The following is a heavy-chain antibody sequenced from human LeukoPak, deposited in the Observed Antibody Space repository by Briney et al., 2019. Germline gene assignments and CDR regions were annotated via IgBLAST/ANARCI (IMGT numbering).Heavy chain of an antibody. D-gene: IGHD1-26*01. CDR2: INHSGGT. CDR3: ARGRGRGVDY. Sequence: SETLSLTCAVYGGSFSGYYWSWIRQPPGKGLEWIGEINHSGGTNYNPSLKSRVTISVDTSKNQFSLKLSSVTAADTAVYYCARGRGRGVDYWGQGTLVTVSS. J-gene: IGHJ4*02. CDR1: GGSFSGYY. V-gene: IGHV4-34*01.